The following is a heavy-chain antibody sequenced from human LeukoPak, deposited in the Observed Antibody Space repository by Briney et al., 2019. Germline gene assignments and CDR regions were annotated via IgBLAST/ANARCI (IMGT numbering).Heavy chain of an antibody. CDR3: ARGYYDSSGYYPASHYYFDY. CDR2: INHSGST. CDR1: GGSFSGYY. V-gene: IGHV4-34*01. J-gene: IGHJ4*02. Sequence: SETLSLTCAVYGGSFSGYYWSWIRQPPGKGLEWIGEINHSGSTNYNPSLKSRVTISVDTSKNQFSLKLSSVTAADTAVYYCARGYYDSSGYYPASHYYFDYWGQGTLVTVSS. D-gene: IGHD3-22*01.